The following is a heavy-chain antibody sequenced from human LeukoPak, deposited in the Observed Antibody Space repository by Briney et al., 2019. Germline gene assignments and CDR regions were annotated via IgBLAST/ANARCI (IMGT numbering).Heavy chain of an antibody. V-gene: IGHV3-23*01. D-gene: IGHD1-26*01. J-gene: IGHJ3*02. Sequence: GGSLRLSCAASGFTFSGFAMSWIRQAPGKGLEWVSSISRSGESTFYADSVKGRFTISRDNSKNTLYLQMNSLRAEDTAVYYCAKIVGATDAFDIWGQGTMVTVSS. CDR2: ISRSGEST. CDR1: GFTFSGFA. CDR3: AKIVGATDAFDI.